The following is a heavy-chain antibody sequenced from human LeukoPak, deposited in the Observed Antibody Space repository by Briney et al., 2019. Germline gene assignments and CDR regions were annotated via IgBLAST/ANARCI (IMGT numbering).Heavy chain of an antibody. V-gene: IGHV4-4*09. CDR2: IYTSGST. J-gene: IGHJ5*02. D-gene: IGHD4-11*01. CDR3: ARHPHDSNYDWFDP. CDR1: GGSIGSYY. Sequence: SETLSLTCTVSGGSIGSYYWSWIRQPPGKGLEWIGYIYTSGSTNYNPSLKSRVTISVDTSKNQFSLKLSSVTAADTAVYYCARHPHDSNYDWFDPWGQGTLVTVSS.